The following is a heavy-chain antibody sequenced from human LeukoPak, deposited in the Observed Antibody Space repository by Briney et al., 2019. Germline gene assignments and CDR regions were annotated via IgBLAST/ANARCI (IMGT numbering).Heavy chain of an antibody. CDR2: IIPILGIA. Sequence: SVKVSCKASGGTFSSYAISWVRQAPGQGLEWMGRIIPILGIANYAQKFQGRVTITAGKSTSTAYMELSSLRSEDTAVYYCARDQWALGYDSSGYYYDYWGQGTLVTVSS. J-gene: IGHJ4*02. CDR1: GGTFSSYA. CDR3: ARDQWALGYDSSGYYYDY. V-gene: IGHV1-69*04. D-gene: IGHD3-22*01.